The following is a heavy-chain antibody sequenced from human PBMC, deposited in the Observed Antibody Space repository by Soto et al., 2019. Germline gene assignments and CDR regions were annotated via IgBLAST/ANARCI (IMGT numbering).Heavy chain of an antibody. Sequence: QVQLVQSGAELKKPGSSVKVSCKASGDTFSFYTISWVRQVPGLGLEWMGRVNPILSMSNYAQKFQGRVTMTADKSTSTAYMELRSLRSEDTAFYYCATSYGSGYRAFDYWGQGALVTVSS. J-gene: IGHJ4*02. CDR1: GDTFSFYT. V-gene: IGHV1-69*02. CDR2: VNPILSMS. D-gene: IGHD3-10*01. CDR3: ATSYGSGYRAFDY.